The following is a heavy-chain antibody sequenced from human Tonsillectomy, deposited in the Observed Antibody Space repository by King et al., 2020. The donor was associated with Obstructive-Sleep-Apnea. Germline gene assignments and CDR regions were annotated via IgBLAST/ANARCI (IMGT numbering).Heavy chain of an antibody. J-gene: IGHJ4*02. CDR2: EIFDGSNK. CDR3: VGYYFDY. V-gene: IGHV3-33*03. Sequence: QLVQSGGGVVQPGGSLRLSLVASGFTLMDYGIHWVRQAPGKGLEMLAIEIFDGSNKDYAESVKGRYTISRDNSKNTLYLQMNSLRVEDTALYFCVGYYFDYWGQGTLVTVSS. D-gene: IGHD6-25*01. CDR1: GFTLMDYG.